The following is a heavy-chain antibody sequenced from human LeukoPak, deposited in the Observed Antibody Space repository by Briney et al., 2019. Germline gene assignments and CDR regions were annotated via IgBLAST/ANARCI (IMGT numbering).Heavy chain of an antibody. Sequence: PGESLQISCKGSGYFFTTYWIGCVRQMPGKGLELMGIIYPGDSDTRYSPSFQGQVTISADKSISTAYLQWSTLKASNTAMYYCARENYGSGPNEAFDIWGQGTMVTVSS. CDR3: ARENYGSGPNEAFDI. CDR2: IYPGDSDT. V-gene: IGHV5-51*01. D-gene: IGHD3-10*01. J-gene: IGHJ3*02. CDR1: GYFFTTYW.